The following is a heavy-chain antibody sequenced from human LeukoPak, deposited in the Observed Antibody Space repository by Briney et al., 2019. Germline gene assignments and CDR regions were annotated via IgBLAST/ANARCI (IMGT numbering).Heavy chain of an antibody. CDR2: IYSGGST. Sequence: GGSLRLSCAASGFTVSSNYMSWVRQAPGKGLEWVSVIYSGGSTYYADSVKGRFTISRDNSKNTLYLQMNSLRAEDTAVYYCARGTYYYDSSGYYHGGGYWGQGTLVTVSS. CDR1: GFTVSSNY. CDR3: ARGTYYYDSSGYYHGGGY. V-gene: IGHV3-53*01. D-gene: IGHD3-22*01. J-gene: IGHJ4*02.